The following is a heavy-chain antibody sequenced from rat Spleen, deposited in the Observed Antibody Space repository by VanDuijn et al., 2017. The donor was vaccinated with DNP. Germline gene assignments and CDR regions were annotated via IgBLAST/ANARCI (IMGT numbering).Heavy chain of an antibody. J-gene: IGHJ3*01. V-gene: IGHV5-20*01. D-gene: IGHD1-4*01. CDR3: TREVPGYDWYFDF. CDR1: GFTFSDHN. Sequence: EVQLVESGGGLVQPGRSLKLSCAASGFTFSDHNMAWVRQAPKKGLEWVTFISYDGGSTYYPDSVKGRFTISRDNAKSTLYLQMNSLRSEDTATYYCTREVPGYDWYFDFWGQGTLVTVSS. CDR2: ISYDGGST.